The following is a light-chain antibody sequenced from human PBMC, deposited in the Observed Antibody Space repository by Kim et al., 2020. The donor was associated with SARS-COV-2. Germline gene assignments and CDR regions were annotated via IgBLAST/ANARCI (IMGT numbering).Light chain of an antibody. CDR2: YDT. CDR3: QVWDTGSDHPI. CDR1: SVGLQI. Sequence: PGRTVRITCGEVSVGLQIVHWYQQKPGQAPVLVIYYDTDRPSGIPERFSGSNSGNTATLTISRVEAGDEADYYCQVWDTGSDHPIFGGGTKVTVL. J-gene: IGLJ2*01. V-gene: IGLV3-21*04.